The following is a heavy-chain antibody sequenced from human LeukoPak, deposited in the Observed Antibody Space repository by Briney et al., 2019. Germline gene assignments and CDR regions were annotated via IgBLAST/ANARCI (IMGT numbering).Heavy chain of an antibody. J-gene: IGHJ4*02. CDR3: ARKDPGYSGYSDFDY. CDR2: IYHSGST. D-gene: IGHD5-12*01. CDR1: GYSISNGYY. Sequence: SETLSLTCTVSGYSISNGYYWGWIRQPPGKGLEWIGNIYHSGSTYYNPSLKSRVTISLDTSKNQFSLKLSSVTAADTAIYYCARKDPGYSGYSDFDYWGQGTLVTVSS. V-gene: IGHV4-38-2*02.